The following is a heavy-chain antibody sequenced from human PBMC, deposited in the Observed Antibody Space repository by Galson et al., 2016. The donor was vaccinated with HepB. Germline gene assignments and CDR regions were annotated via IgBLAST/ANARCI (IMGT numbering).Heavy chain of an antibody. V-gene: IGHV3-53*01. Sequence: SLRLSCAASGFTFSGYGMHWVRQAPGKGLEWLSLIFTGGSTYYADSVKGRFTISRDNSKNTVYLQMNSLRAEDTAVYYCARDRYYYDTSGYYYNDGFDIWGQGTMVTVSS. CDR3: ARDRYYYDTSGYYYNDGFDI. CDR2: IFTGGST. J-gene: IGHJ3*02. D-gene: IGHD3-22*01. CDR1: GFTFSGYG.